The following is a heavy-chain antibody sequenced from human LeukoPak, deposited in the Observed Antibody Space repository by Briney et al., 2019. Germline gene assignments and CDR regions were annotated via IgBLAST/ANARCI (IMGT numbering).Heavy chain of an antibody. D-gene: IGHD2-2*01. CDR1: GGSISSYY. V-gene: IGHV4-59*12. CDR2: IYYSGST. Sequence: SETLSLTCTVSGGSISSYYWSWIRQPPGKGLEWIGYIYYSGSTNYNPSLKSRVTISVDTSKNQFSLKLSSVTAADTAVYYCARDRYCSSTSCYVSDYGMDVWGQGTTVTVSS. CDR3: ARDRYCSSTSCYVSDYGMDV. J-gene: IGHJ6*02.